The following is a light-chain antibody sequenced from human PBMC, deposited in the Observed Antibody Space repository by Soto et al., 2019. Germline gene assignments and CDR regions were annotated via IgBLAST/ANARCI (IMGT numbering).Light chain of an antibody. CDR1: QTINKN. CDR2: SAS. V-gene: IGKV1-39*01. J-gene: IGKJ2*01. Sequence: DIQMTQSPSSLSASVGDRVTITCRASQTINKNLNWYQQKPGQAPNLLIYSASDFQSGVPSRFSGSGSGTEFALTISGLQPEDCATYYCQQSFSTPYTFGQGTELEI. CDR3: QQSFSTPYT.